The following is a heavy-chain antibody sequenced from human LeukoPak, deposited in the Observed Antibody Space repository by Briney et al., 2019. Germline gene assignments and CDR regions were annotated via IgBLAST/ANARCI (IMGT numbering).Heavy chain of an antibody. V-gene: IGHV4-59*01. Sequence: SETLSLTCTVSGVSISSYYWSWIRQPPGKGLEWMGFIYYSGSTNYNPSLKSRVTISVDTSKNQFSLKLSSVTAADTAVYYCARDWGVSARPGYMDVWGKGTTVTVSS. D-gene: IGHD6-6*01. CDR1: GVSISSYY. CDR2: IYYSGST. J-gene: IGHJ6*03. CDR3: ARDWGVSARPGYMDV.